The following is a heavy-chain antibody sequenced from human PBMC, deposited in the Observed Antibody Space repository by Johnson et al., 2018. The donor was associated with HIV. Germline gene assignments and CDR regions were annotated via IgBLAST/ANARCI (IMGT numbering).Heavy chain of an antibody. CDR3: TTDHYFLDALDI. V-gene: IGHV3-15*01. D-gene: IGHD2/OR15-2a*01. CDR1: GFNFNNAW. Sequence: VQLVESGGGLVKPGGSLRLSCAVSGFNFNNAWMSWVRQAPGKGLEWLGRIKSKTDGGTTDYAAPVKGRFTISRDDSKNTLYVQMKSLKTEDTAVYYCTTDHYFLDALDIWGQGTMVTVSS. J-gene: IGHJ3*02. CDR2: IKSKTDGGTT.